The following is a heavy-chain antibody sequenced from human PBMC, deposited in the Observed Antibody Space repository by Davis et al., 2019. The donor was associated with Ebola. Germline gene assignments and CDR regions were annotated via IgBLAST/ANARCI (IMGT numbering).Heavy chain of an antibody. Sequence: GESLKISCAASGFTFSSYAMSWVRQAPGKGLEWVSAISGSGGSTYYADSVKGRSTISRDNSKNTLYLQMNSLRAEDTAVYYCAKGEGGSYAYYFDYWGQGTLVTVSS. D-gene: IGHD1-26*01. CDR1: GFTFSSYA. CDR3: AKGEGGSYAYYFDY. V-gene: IGHV3-23*01. CDR2: ISGSGGST. J-gene: IGHJ4*02.